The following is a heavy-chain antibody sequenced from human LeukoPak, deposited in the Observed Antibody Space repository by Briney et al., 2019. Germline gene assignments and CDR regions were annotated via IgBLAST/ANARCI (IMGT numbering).Heavy chain of an antibody. Sequence: ASVKVSCTASGYTFTGYYMHWVRQAPGQGLEWMGWINPNSGGTNYAQKFQGRVTMTRDTSISTAYMELSRLRSDDTAVYYCAREAADYYDSSGYYPNDYWGQGTLVTVSS. V-gene: IGHV1-2*02. CDR2: INPNSGGT. D-gene: IGHD3-22*01. J-gene: IGHJ4*02. CDR3: AREAADYYDSSGYYPNDY. CDR1: GYTFTGYY.